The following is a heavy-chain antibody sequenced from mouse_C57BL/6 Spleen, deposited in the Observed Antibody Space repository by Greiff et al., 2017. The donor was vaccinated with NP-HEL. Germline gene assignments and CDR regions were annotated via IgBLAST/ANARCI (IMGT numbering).Heavy chain of an antibody. CDR2: INPSNGGT. J-gene: IGHJ4*01. V-gene: IGHV1-53*01. Sequence: VQLQQSGTELVKPGASVKLSCKASGYTFTSYWMHWVKQRPGQGLEWIGNINPSNGGTNYNEKFKSKAPLTVDKSSSTAYMQLSSLTSEDSAVYYCARWGGSSHYYAMDYWGQGTSVTVSS. CDR3: ARWGGSSHYYAMDY. D-gene: IGHD1-1*01. CDR1: GYTFTSYW.